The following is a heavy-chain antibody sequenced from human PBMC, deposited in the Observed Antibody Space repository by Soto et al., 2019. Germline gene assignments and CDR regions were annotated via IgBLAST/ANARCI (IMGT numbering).Heavy chain of an antibody. J-gene: IGHJ4*02. CDR1: GYNFAGYW. Sequence: RGESLKISCKGSGYNFAGYWIAWVRQMPGKGLELMGIIYPSDSDTRYRPSFQGQVTISADKSISSAYLQWSSLRASDTAMYYCARADSSGYFPPFDYWGQGTLVTVSS. V-gene: IGHV5-51*01. D-gene: IGHD3-22*01. CDR3: ARADSSGYFPPFDY. CDR2: IYPSDSDT.